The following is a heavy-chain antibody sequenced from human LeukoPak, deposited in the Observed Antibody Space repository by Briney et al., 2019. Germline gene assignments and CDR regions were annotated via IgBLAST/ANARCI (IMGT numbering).Heavy chain of an antibody. D-gene: IGHD3-16*01. CDR3: ARAGGADRYYFDY. CDR2: FYYSGST. Sequence: PSETLSLTCTVSGGSISSSSHYWGWIRQSPGKGLGWIGSFYYSGSTYYNPSLKSRVTISVDTSKNQFSPKVNSVTAADTAVYYCARAGGADRYYFDYWGQGTLVTVSS. J-gene: IGHJ4*02. V-gene: IGHV4-39*07. CDR1: GGSISSSSHY.